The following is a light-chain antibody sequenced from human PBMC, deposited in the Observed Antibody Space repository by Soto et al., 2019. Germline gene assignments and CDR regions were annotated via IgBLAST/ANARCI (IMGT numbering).Light chain of an antibody. Sequence: QSVLTQPPSVSEAPRQRVTISCSGSSSNIGNRAVNWYQQVPGKAPKLLIYYDDLKPSGVSARFSGSKSGTSASLAISGLQSEDEADYYCAAWDDSLNAYVFGTGTKV. CDR2: YDD. CDR1: SSNIGNRA. CDR3: AAWDDSLNAYV. J-gene: IGLJ1*01. V-gene: IGLV1-36*01.